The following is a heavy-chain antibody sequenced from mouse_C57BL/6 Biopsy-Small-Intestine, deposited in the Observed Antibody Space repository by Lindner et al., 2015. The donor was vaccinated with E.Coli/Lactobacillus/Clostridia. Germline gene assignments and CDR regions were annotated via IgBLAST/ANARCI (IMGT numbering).Heavy chain of an antibody. V-gene: IGHV3-8*01. D-gene: IGHD1-3*01. Sequence: VQLQESGPGLANPSQTLSLTCSVTGYSITSDYWNWIRKFPGNKLEYMGYISYTGITYYNQSLKSRISITRDTSKNQYYLQLNSVTTEDTGTYYCARYTSDLYAMDYWGQGTSVTVSS. J-gene: IGHJ4*01. CDR3: ARYTSDLYAMDY. CDR2: ISYTGIT. CDR1: GYSITSDY.